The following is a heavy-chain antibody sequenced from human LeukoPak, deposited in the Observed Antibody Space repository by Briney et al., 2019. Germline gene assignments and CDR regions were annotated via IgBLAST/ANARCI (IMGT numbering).Heavy chain of an antibody. CDR1: GGSTSSGSYY. D-gene: IGHD3-10*01. Sequence: PSETLSLTCTVSGGSTSSGSYYWSWIRQPAGKGLEWIGRIYTSGSTNYNPSLKSRSTISVDTSKNQFSLRLSSVTAADTAVYYCAREWFGELSFDFWGQGTLVTVSS. V-gene: IGHV4-61*02. J-gene: IGHJ4*02. CDR3: AREWFGELSFDF. CDR2: IYTSGST.